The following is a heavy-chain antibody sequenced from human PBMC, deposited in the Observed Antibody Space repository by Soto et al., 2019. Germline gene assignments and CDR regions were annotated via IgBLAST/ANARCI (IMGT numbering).Heavy chain of an antibody. J-gene: IGHJ6*02. V-gene: IGHV1-69*02. CDR2: IIPILGIA. D-gene: IGHD3-10*01. CDR1: GGTFSSYT. Sequence: QVQLVQSGAEVKKPGSSVKVSCKASGGTFSSYTISWVRQAPGQGLEWMGRIIPILGIANYAQKFQGRVTITADKPTSTAYMELSSLRSEDTAVYYCARVRRGANYYYYGRDVWGQGTTVTVSS. CDR3: ARVRRGANYYYYGRDV.